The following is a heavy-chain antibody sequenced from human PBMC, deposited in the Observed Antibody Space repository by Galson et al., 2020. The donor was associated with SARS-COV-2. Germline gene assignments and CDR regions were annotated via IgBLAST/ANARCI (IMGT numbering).Heavy chain of an antibody. J-gene: IGHJ5*02. CDR1: GGSISSYY. Sequence: SETLSLTCTVSGGSISSYYWSWIRQPPGKGLEWIGYIYYSGSTNYNPSLKSRVTISVDTSKNQFSLKLSSVTAADTAVYYCARHWDIVFDPWGQGTLVTVSS. CDR2: IYYSGST. V-gene: IGHV4-59*08. CDR3: ARHWDIVFDP. D-gene: IGHD2-15*01.